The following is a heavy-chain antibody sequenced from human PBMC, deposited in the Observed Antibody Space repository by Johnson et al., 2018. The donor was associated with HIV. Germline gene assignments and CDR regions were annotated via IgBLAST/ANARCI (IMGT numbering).Heavy chain of an antibody. D-gene: IGHD3-22*01. CDR3: VRRFYDSSAFDI. V-gene: IGHV3-30-3*01. Sequence: QVQLVESGGDLVEPGESLRLSCVASGFTFSSFAMHWVRQAPGKGLEWMAFISYDGSNKYFTDSVRGRFTISRDNSKNTLFLQMNSLRAEDTAVYYCVRRFYDSSAFDIWGQGTLVTVSS. CDR2: ISYDGSNK. CDR1: GFTFSSFA. J-gene: IGHJ3*02.